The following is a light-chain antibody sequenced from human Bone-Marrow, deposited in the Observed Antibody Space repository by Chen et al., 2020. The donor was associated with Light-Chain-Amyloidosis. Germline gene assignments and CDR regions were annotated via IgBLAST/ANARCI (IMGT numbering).Light chain of an antibody. Sequence: DIQMTQSPSSLSASVGDRVTITCRASQGIASYLAWYQQKPGKVPKLLIYAATTLQSGVPSRFSGSVSGADFTLTISSLQPEDVATYYCQNYNSAPRAFGQGTKVEI. CDR1: QGIASY. J-gene: IGKJ1*01. CDR3: QNYNSAPRA. CDR2: AAT. V-gene: IGKV1-27*01.